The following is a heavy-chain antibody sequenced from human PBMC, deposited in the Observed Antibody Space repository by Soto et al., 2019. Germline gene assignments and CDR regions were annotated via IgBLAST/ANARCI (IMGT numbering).Heavy chain of an antibody. Sequence: PGGSLRLSCAASGFTFSSYTLNWVRQAPGKGLEWVSYISSGSTTIYYADSVKGRFTISRDNAKNSLYLQVSSPRAEDTAIYYCARDLRRNSGSYFDYWGQGTPVTVSS. V-gene: IGHV3-48*04. CDR2: ISSGSTTI. J-gene: IGHJ4*02. CDR1: GFTFSSYT. CDR3: ARDLRRNSGSYFDY. D-gene: IGHD1-26*01.